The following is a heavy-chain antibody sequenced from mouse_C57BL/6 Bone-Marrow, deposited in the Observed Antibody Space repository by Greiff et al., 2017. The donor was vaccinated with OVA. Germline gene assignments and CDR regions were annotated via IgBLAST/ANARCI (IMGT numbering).Heavy chain of an antibody. D-gene: IGHD1-1*01. CDR1: GFSLTSYG. CDR3: ARERDIYYYFDS. CDR2: IWAGGST. V-gene: IGHV2-9*02. J-gene: IGHJ2*01. Sequence: QVQLQQSGPGLVAPSQSLSITCTVSGFSLTSYGVHWVRQPPGKGLEWLGVIWAGGSTNYNSALMSRLSISKDNSKSQVFLKMNSLQTDDTAMYSCARERDIYYYFDSWGQGTTLTVSS.